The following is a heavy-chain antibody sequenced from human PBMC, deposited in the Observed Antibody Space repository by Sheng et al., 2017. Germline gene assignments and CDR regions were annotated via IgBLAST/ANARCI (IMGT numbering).Heavy chain of an antibody. CDR1: GFTFSSYG. J-gene: IGHJ4*02. V-gene: IGHV3-30*02. CDR3: AKDNDRYGDYLDY. CDR2: IRYDGSNK. D-gene: IGHD4-17*01. Sequence: QVQLVESGGGVVQPGGSLRLSCAASGFTFSSYGMHWVRQAPGKGLEWVAFIRYDGSNKYYADSVKGRFTISRDNSKNTLYLQMNSLRAEDTAVYYCAKDNDRYGDYLDYWGQGTLVTVSS.